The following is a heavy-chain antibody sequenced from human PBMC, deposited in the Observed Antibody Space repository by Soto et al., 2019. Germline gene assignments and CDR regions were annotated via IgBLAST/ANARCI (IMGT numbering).Heavy chain of an antibody. CDR2: IRSKAYGGTT. Sequence: GGSLRLSCTASGFTFGDYAMIWFRQATGKGLEWVGFIRSKAYGGTTEYAASVKGRFTISRDDSKSIAYLQMNSLKTEDTAVYYCTRDQKRSSSWYPNWFDPWGQGTLVTVSS. D-gene: IGHD6-13*01. V-gene: IGHV3-49*03. CDR1: GFTFGDYA. J-gene: IGHJ5*02. CDR3: TRDQKRSSSWYPNWFDP.